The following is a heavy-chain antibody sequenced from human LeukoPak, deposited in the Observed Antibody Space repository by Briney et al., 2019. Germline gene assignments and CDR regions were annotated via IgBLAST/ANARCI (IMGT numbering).Heavy chain of an antibody. J-gene: IGHJ6*02. CDR3: ARDNWVRYNNNWYYYGLDV. CDR1: GGSISSNNW. CDR2: IYHSGSP. V-gene: IGHV4-4*02. D-gene: IGHD1-1*01. Sequence: PSETLSLTCAVSGGSISSNNWWGWVRQPPGKGLEWIGEIYHSGSPNYNPSLKSRVTISIDTSNNQFSLRLTSVTAADTAVYFCARDNWVRYNNNWYYYGLDVWGRGTTVTVSS.